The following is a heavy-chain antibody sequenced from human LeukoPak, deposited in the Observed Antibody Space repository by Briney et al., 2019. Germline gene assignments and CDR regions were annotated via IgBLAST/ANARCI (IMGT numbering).Heavy chain of an antibody. V-gene: IGHV1-2*06. CDR3: ARGRNSVYYFNVVAPSYFDY. J-gene: IGHJ4*02. Sequence: ASVKVSCKASGYTFTGYYMHWVRQAPGQGLEWMGRINPNSGGTNYAQKFQGRVTMTRDTPINTAYMDLSRLRSDDTAVYYCARGRNSVYYFNVVAPSYFDYWGQGTLVTASS. D-gene: IGHD3-22*01. CDR2: INPNSGGT. CDR1: GYTFTGYY.